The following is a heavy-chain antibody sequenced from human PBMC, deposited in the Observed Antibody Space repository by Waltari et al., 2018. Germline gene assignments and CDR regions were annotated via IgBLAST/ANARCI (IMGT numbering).Heavy chain of an antibody. CDR2: ISSSSSYI. V-gene: IGHV3-21*01. CDR1: GFTFSSYS. D-gene: IGHD6-19*01. J-gene: IGHJ3*02. Sequence: EVQLVESGGGLVKPGGSLRLSCAASGFTFSSYSMNWVRQAPGQGLEWVSSISSSSSYIYYADSVKGRFTISRDNAKNSLYLQMNSLRAEDTAVYYCARDKDEVADFFCAFDIWGQGTMVTVSS. CDR3: ARDKDEVADFFCAFDI.